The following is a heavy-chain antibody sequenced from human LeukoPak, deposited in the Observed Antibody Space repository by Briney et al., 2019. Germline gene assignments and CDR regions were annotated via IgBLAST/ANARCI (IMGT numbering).Heavy chain of an antibody. V-gene: IGHV6-1*01. CDR3: AMDVGTTGWYTFDY. J-gene: IGHJ4*02. Sequence: SQTLSLTCAISGDSVSSINGAWNWVRQSPSRGLEWLGWTYYRSKWYNDYAGSMQGRIIISPDTSKNQFSLQLKSVTPEDTAVYYCAMDVGTTGWYTFDYWGQGSLVTVSS. CDR2: TYYRSKWYN. D-gene: IGHD6-19*01. CDR1: GDSVSSINGA.